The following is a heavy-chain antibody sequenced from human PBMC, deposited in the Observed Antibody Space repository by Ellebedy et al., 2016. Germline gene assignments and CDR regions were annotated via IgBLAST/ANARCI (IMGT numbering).Heavy chain of an antibody. CDR1: GFTFSSYG. CDR3: AKVGHQGAFDI. V-gene: IGHV3-30*18. CDR2: ISYDGNNK. Sequence: GESLKISXAASGFTFSSYGMHWVRQSPGKGLEWVALISYDGNNKYYADSVKGRFTISRDNSKNTLYLQMNSLRAEDTAVYYCAKVGHQGAFDIWGQGTMVTISS. J-gene: IGHJ3*02. D-gene: IGHD2-2*01.